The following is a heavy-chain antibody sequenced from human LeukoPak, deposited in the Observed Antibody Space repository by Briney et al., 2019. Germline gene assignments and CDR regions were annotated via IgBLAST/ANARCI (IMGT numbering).Heavy chain of an antibody. CDR2: IWYGGSNK. D-gene: IGHD3-22*01. CDR1: GFTFRSYG. V-gene: IGHV3-33*01. CDR3: ARADYYDSSGYFDY. J-gene: IGHJ4*02. Sequence: GGSLRLSCAASGFTFRSYGMHGVRQAPGKGLEGVAVIWYGGSNKYYADSVKGRFTISRDNSKNTLYLQMNSLRAEDTAVYYCARADYYDSSGYFDYWGQGTLVTVSS.